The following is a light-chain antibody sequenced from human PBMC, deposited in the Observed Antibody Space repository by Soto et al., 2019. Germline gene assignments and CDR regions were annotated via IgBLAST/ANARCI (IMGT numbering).Light chain of an antibody. J-gene: IGLJ2*01. CDR3: SSYAGRYTLV. Sequence: QSALTQPRSVSESLGQSVTISCAGSTFDIGAYDFVSWYQQHPGNAPKLIIYDVFKRPSGVSDRFSGSKSGNTASLTISGLLADDEADYYCSSYAGRYTLVFGGGTKVTVL. CDR2: DVF. CDR1: TFDIGAYDF. V-gene: IGLV2-11*01.